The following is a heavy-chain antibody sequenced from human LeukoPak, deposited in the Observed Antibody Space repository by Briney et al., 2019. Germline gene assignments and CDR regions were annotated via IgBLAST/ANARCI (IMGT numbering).Heavy chain of an antibody. Sequence: PSQTLSLTCAVSGGSISSGGYSWGWIRQPPGKGLEWIGYIYHSGSTYYNPSLKSRVTISVDRSKNQFSLKLSSVTAADTAVYYCARVSSYGGYEYFDYWGQGTLVTVSS. CDR2: IYHSGST. V-gene: IGHV4-30-2*01. CDR3: ARVSSYGGYEYFDY. J-gene: IGHJ4*02. D-gene: IGHD5-12*01. CDR1: GGSISSGGYS.